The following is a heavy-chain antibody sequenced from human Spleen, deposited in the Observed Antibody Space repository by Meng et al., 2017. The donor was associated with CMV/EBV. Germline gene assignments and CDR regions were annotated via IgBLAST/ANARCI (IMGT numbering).Heavy chain of an antibody. D-gene: IGHD6-13*01. CDR3: ARDPVAAAGTVYSYFDY. CDR2: INSDGSST. J-gene: IGHJ4*02. CDR1: FTFGSYW. Sequence: FTFGSYWMHWVRQAPGKGLVWVSRINSDGSSTSYADSVKGRFTISRDNAKNTLYLQMNSLRAEDTAVYYCARDPVAAAGTVYSYFDYWGQGTLVTVSS. V-gene: IGHV3-74*01.